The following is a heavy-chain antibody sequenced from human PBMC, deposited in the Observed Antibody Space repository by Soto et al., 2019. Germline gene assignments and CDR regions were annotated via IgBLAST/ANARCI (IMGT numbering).Heavy chain of an antibody. CDR2: IYYTGTT. Sequence: SETLSLTCTVSGGSISPYYWSWIRQSPGKGLEWIGYIYYTGTTRYNPSLKSRVTILVDTSKNQFSLKLSSVTAADTAVYYCARLGGYYQALDTWGQGALVTVSS. J-gene: IGHJ5*02. CDR3: ARLGGYYQALDT. V-gene: IGHV4-59*08. CDR1: GGSISPYY. D-gene: IGHD3-22*01.